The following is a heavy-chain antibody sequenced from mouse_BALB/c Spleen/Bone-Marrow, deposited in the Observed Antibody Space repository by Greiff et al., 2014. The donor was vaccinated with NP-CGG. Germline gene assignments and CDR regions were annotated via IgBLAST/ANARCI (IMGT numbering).Heavy chain of an antibody. CDR3: ARGLGRHY. V-gene: IGHV1-54*01. CDR1: GYAFTNYL. D-gene: IGHD4-1*01. J-gene: IGHJ3*01. Sequence: VQLQESGAELVRPGTSVKVSCKASGYAFTNYLIEWVKQRPGQGLEWIGLINPGSGGTNYNEKFKGKATLTADKSSSTAYMQLRRQTSDDSAVYCGARGLGRHYWGQGTMLTVSA. CDR2: INPGSGGT.